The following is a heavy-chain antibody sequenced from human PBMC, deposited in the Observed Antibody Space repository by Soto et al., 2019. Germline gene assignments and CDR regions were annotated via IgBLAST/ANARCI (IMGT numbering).Heavy chain of an antibody. CDR1: GGSISSYY. D-gene: IGHD3-16*01. CDR3: ARHRSLYTRRAFDY. V-gene: IGHV4-59*08. Sequence: SETLSLTCTVSGGSISSYYWSWIRQPPGKGLEWIGYIYYSGSTNYNPSLKSRVTISVDTSKNQFSLKLSSVTAADTAVFYCARHRSLYTRRAFDYWGQGTLVTVSS. J-gene: IGHJ4*02. CDR2: IYYSGST.